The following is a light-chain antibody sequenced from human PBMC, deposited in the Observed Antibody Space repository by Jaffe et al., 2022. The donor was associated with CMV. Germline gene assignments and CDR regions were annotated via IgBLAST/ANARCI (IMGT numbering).Light chain of an antibody. Sequence: DVVMTQSPLSLAVTLGQPASISCRSSQSLVYSDGNTYLNWFLQRPGQSPRRLIYKVSNRDSGVPDRFSGSGSGTDFTLKISRVEAEDVGIYYCMQGTHWPPGSFGQGTRVEIK. J-gene: IGKJ1*01. CDR3: MQGTHWPPGS. CDR1: QSLVYSDGNTY. V-gene: IGKV2-30*01. CDR2: KVS.